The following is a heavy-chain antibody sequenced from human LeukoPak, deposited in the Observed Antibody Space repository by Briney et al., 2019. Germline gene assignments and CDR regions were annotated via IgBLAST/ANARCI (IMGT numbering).Heavy chain of an antibody. Sequence: ASVKVSCKASGGTFSSYAISWVRQAPGQGLEWMGRLIPIFGIANYAQKFQGRVTITADKSTSTAYMELSSLRSEDTAVYYCARGKSYDILTGYYTNYYYGMDVWGQGTTVTVSS. V-gene: IGHV1-69*04. CDR1: GGTFSSYA. J-gene: IGHJ6*02. D-gene: IGHD3-9*01. CDR2: LIPIFGIA. CDR3: ARGKSYDILTGYYTNYYYGMDV.